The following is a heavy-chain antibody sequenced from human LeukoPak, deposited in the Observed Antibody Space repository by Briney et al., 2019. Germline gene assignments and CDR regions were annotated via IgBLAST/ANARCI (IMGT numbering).Heavy chain of an antibody. J-gene: IGHJ4*02. CDR2: ILYDGSNE. Sequence: QPGGSLRLSCAASGFTFSSYGMHWVRQSPDKGLEWVALILYDGSNEYYADSVKGRFTISRDNSKNTLYLQMNSLRAEDTAVYYCVSDVVVPAAPRHGPRFHSYYFDYWGQGTLVTVSS. CDR1: GFTFSSYG. D-gene: IGHD2-2*01. V-gene: IGHV3-30*02. CDR3: VSDVVVPAAPRHGPRFHSYYFDY.